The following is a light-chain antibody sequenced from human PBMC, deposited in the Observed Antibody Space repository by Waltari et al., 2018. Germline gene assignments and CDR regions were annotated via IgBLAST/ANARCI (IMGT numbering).Light chain of an antibody. CDR2: GNS. V-gene: IGLV1-40*01. CDR1: SSNIGAGYD. J-gene: IGLJ3*02. Sequence: QSVLTQPPSVAGAPGQRVTISCTGSSSNIGAGYDVPWYQQLPGTAPQLLIYGNSTRPAGVPDRFSDAKSGASASLAITALQAEDEADSYCQSYDSSLSGPRVFGGGTKLTVL. CDR3: QSYDSSLSGPRV.